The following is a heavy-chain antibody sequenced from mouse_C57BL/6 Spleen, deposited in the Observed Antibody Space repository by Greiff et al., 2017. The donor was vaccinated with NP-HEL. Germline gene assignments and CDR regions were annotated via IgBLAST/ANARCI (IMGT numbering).Heavy chain of an antibody. CDR2: ISYDGSN. J-gene: IGHJ4*01. V-gene: IGHV3-6*01. Sequence: ESGPGLVKPSQSLSLTCSVTGYSITSGYYWNWIRQFPGNKLEWMGYISYDGSNNYNPSLKNRISITRDTSKNQFFLKLNSVTTEDTATYYCARRFYSNYYAMDYWGQGTSVTVSS. D-gene: IGHD2-5*01. CDR3: ARRFYSNYYAMDY. CDR1: GYSITSGYY.